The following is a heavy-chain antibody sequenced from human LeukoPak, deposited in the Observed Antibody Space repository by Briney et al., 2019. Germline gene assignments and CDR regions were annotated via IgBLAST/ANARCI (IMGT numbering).Heavy chain of an antibody. CDR1: GFTFSSYG. J-gene: IGHJ4*02. V-gene: IGHV3-33*01. D-gene: IGHD3-10*01. CDR3: ARGVPPIDD. Sequence: PGRSLRLSCAASGFTFSSYGMHWVRQAPGKGLEWVAVIWYDGSNKYYADSVKGRFTISRDNSKNTLYLQMNSLRAEDTAVYYCARGVPPIDDWGQGTLVTVSS. CDR2: IWYDGSNK.